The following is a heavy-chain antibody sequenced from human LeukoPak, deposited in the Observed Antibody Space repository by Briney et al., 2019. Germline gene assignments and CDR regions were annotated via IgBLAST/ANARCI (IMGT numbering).Heavy chain of an antibody. V-gene: IGHV1-18*01. D-gene: IGHD6-13*01. J-gene: IGHJ5*02. CDR2: ISAYNGNT. CDR3: ARDRYGSSWYWLGDKNTPNWFDP. Sequence: ASVKVSCKASGYTFTSYGISWVRQAPGQGLEWMGWISAYNGNTNYAQKLQGRVTMTTDTSTSTAYMELRSLRSDDTAVYYCARDRYGSSWYWLGDKNTPNWFDPWGQGTLVTVSS. CDR1: GYTFTSYG.